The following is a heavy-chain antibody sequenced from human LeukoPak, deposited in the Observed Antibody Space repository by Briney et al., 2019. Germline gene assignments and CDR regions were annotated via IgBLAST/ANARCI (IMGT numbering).Heavy chain of an antibody. CDR1: GYSITCSW. CDR2: IYPGDSDT. D-gene: IGHD5-12*01. CDR3: ARYSPPQNIVATSPYYFDY. V-gene: IGHV5-51*01. J-gene: IGHJ4*02. Sequence: GESLKISCKGSGYSITCSWIGWVRQMPGKGLEWMGIIYPGDSDTRYSPSFKGQVTIPADNSISTAYLQWSSLKASGTAMYYCARYSPPQNIVATSPYYFDYWGQGTLVTVSS.